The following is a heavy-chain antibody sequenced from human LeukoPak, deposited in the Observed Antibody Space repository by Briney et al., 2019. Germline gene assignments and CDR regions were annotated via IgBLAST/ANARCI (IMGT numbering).Heavy chain of an antibody. J-gene: IGHJ5*02. Sequence: PSQTLSLTCTVSGGSISSSSYYWGWIRQPPGKGLEWIGSIYYSGSTYYNPSLKSRVTISVDTSKNQFSLKLSSVTAADTAVYYCARHTYSFHYYDSSGYLNWFDPWGQGTLVTVSS. D-gene: IGHD3-22*01. CDR3: ARHTYSFHYYDSSGYLNWFDP. V-gene: IGHV4-39*01. CDR1: GGSISSSSYY. CDR2: IYYSGST.